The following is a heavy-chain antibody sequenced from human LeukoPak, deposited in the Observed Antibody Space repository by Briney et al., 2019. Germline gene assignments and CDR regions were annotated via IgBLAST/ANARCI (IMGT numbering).Heavy chain of an antibody. CDR1: GGSISSGGYY. D-gene: IGHD3-10*01. V-gene: IGHV4-31*03. CDR3: ARSRGVRGVQFDY. J-gene: IGHJ4*02. CDR2: IYYSGST. Sequence: SETLSLTCTVSGGSISSGGYYWSWIRQHPGKGLEWIGYIYYSGSTYYNPPLKSRVTISVDTSKNQFSLKLSSVTAADTAVYYCARSRGVRGVQFDYWGQGTLVTVSS.